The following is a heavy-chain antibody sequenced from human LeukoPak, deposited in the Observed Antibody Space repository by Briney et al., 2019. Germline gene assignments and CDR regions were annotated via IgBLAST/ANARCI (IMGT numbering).Heavy chain of an antibody. CDR2: IWYDGSNK. CDR1: GFTFSSYG. J-gene: IGHJ4*02. D-gene: IGHD3-22*01. Sequence: GGSLRLSCAASGFTFSSYGMHWVRQAPGKGLEWVAVIWYDGSNKYYADSVKGRFTISRDNSKNTLYLQMNSLRAEDTAVYYCAKKGRITTIVVAYSGGYYFDYWGQGTLVTVSS. V-gene: IGHV3-30*02. CDR3: AKKGRITTIVVAYSGGYYFDY.